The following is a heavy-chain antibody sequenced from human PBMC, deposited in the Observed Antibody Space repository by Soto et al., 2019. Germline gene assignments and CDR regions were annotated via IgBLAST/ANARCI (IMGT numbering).Heavy chain of an antibody. CDR1: GFTFSSYS. Sequence: EVQLVESGGGLVQPGGSLRLSCAASGFTFSSYSMNWVRQAPGKGLEWVSYISSSSSTIYYADSVKGRFTISRDNAKNSLYLQMNSLRDEDTAVYYCATLLDIVATTRAGGYYYYGMDVWGQGTTVTVSS. D-gene: IGHD5-12*01. CDR2: ISSSSSTI. J-gene: IGHJ6*02. CDR3: ATLLDIVATTRAGGYYYYGMDV. V-gene: IGHV3-48*02.